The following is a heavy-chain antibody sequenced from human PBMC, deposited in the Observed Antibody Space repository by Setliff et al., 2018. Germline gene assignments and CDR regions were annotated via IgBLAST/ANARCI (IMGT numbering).Heavy chain of an antibody. Sequence: SETLSLTCTVSGGSITSSAHYWSWIRQPPGKGLEWIGYIYYSGNTYYSPSLKGRLSLSVDTSKNQFSLTLSSVTAADTAVYFCARDLVEVTQAGDIFDTWGEGTLVTSPQ. CDR1: GGSITSSAHY. J-gene: IGHJ4*01. D-gene: IGHD2-15*01. CDR2: IYYSGNT. CDR3: ARDLVEVTQAGDIFDT. V-gene: IGHV4-30-4*01.